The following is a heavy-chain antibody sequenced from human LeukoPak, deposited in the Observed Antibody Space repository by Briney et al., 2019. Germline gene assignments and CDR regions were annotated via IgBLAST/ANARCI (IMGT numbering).Heavy chain of an antibody. V-gene: IGHV3-11*04. D-gene: IGHD5-18*01. Sequence: PGGSLRLSCAASGFTFSDYYMSWIRQAPGKGLEWVSYISSSSSTIYYADSVKGRFTISRDNARNSLYLQMNSLRAEDTAVYYCAREGRGYTILFDYWGQGTLVTVSS. CDR2: ISSSSSTI. CDR1: GFTFSDYY. CDR3: AREGRGYTILFDY. J-gene: IGHJ4*02.